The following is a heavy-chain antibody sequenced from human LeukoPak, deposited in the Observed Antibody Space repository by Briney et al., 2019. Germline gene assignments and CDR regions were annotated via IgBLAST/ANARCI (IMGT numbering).Heavy chain of an antibody. J-gene: IGHJ3*02. CDR3: ARKAHDGSGWYRAAFDI. D-gene: IGHD6-19*01. V-gene: IGHV1-69*13. Sequence: ASVKVSCKASGGTFSSDAISWVRQAPGQGLEWMGGIIPIFGTANYAQKFQGRVTITADESTRTAYMELSSLRSEDTAVYYCARKAHDGSGWYRAAFDIWGQGTMVTVSS. CDR2: IIPIFGTA. CDR1: GGTFSSDA.